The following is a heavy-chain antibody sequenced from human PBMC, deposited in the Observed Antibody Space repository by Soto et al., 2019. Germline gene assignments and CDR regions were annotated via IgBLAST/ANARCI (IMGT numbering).Heavy chain of an antibody. D-gene: IGHD2-2*01. CDR2: IIPIFGTA. CDR3: ARTTVVPAAIFHFDY. V-gene: IGHV1-69*13. J-gene: IGHJ4*02. CDR1: GGTFSSYA. Sequence: GASVKVSCKASGGTFSSYAISWVRQAPGQGLEWMGGIIPIFGTANYAQKFQGRVTITADESTSTAYMELSSLRSEDTAAYYCARTTVVPAAIFHFDYWGQGTLVTVSS.